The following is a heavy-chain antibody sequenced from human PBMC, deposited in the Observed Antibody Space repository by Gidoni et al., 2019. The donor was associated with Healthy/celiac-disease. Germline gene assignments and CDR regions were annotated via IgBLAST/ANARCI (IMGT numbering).Heavy chain of an antibody. V-gene: IGHV3-33*01. CDR3: ARGNGYNYGYFDY. CDR2: LWQDGNHI. D-gene: IGHD5-18*01. CDR1: GITLTTSG. J-gene: IGHJ4*02. Sequence: QVQLVESGGVVVQPGRSLRLSCAASGITLTTSGMHWVRQAPGKGLEWVAVLWQDGNHIFYADSVKGRFTISRDNSKNTLYLQMDSLRAEDTAVYYCARGNGYNYGYFDYWGQGTLVTVSS.